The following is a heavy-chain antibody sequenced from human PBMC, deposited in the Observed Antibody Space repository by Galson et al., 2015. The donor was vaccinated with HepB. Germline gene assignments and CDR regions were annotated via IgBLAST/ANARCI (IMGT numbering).Heavy chain of an antibody. Sequence: SLRLSCAASGFTFSSSAMHWVRQAPGKGLGWVAVISYDGSNKYYADSVKGRFTISRDNSKNPLYLQMTSLRAEDTAVYYCARDRGKWELLFDHWGQGTLVTVSS. J-gene: IGHJ4*02. D-gene: IGHD1-26*01. CDR2: ISYDGSNK. CDR1: GFTFSSSA. V-gene: IGHV3-30-3*01. CDR3: ARDRGKWELLFDH.